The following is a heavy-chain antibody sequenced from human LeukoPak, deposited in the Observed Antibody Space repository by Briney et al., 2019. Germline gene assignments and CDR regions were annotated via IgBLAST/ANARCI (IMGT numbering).Heavy chain of an antibody. V-gene: IGHV3-30*18. CDR3: AKDGGIQLCDY. J-gene: IGHJ4*02. CDR2: ISYDGSNK. D-gene: IGHD5-18*01. CDR1: GFTFSSYG. Sequence: GGSLRLSCAASGFTFSSYGMHWVRQAPGKGLEWVAVISYDGSNKYYADSVKGRFTISRDNSKNTLYLQMNSLRAEDTAVYYCAKDGGIQLCDYWGQGTLVTVSS.